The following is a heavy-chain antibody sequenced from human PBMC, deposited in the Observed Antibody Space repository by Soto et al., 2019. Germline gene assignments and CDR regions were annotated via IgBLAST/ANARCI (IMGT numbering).Heavy chain of an antibody. CDR2: ISWNSGSI. V-gene: IGHV3-9*01. CDR1: GFTFDDYA. J-gene: IGHJ4*02. Sequence: GGSLRLSCAASGFTFDDYAMHWVRQAPGKGLEWVSGISWNSGSIGYADSVKGRFTISRDNAKNSLYLQMNSLRAEDTALYYCAKGTESAAGLFPPPDYWGQGTLVTVSS. CDR3: AKGTESAAGLFPPPDY. D-gene: IGHD6-13*01.